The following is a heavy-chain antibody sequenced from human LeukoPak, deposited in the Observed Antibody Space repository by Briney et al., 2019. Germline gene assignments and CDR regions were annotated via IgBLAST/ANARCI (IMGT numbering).Heavy chain of an antibody. CDR1: GFTVSSNS. V-gene: IGHV3-53*01. CDR2: IYSDNT. J-gene: IGHJ6*03. Sequence: GGSLRLSCTVSGFTVSSNSMSWVRQAPGKGLEWVSFIYSDNTHYSDSVKGRFTISRDNSKNTLYLQMNSLRAEDTAVYYCARDGVFRFEVGDVYYYYMDVWGKGTTVIISS. CDR3: ARDGVFRFEVGDVYYYYMDV. D-gene: IGHD2-21*02.